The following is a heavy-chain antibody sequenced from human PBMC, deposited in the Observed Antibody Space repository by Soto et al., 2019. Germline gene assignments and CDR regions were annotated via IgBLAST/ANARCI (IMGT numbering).Heavy chain of an antibody. Sequence: SETLSLTCAVSGGSIYSRYWWSWVRQSPGKGLEWIGEIYHSGSTNYNPSLKSRVTISVDKSKNQFSLNLSSVTAADTAVYYCARDQNGSGNYYTRYFDYWGQGTLVTVSS. V-gene: IGHV4-4*02. D-gene: IGHD3-10*01. CDR3: ARDQNGSGNYYTRYFDY. CDR1: GGSIYSRYW. J-gene: IGHJ4*02. CDR2: IYHSGST.